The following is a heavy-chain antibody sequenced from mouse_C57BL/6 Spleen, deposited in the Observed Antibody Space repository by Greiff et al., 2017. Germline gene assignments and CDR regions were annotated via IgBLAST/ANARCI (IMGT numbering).Heavy chain of an antibody. V-gene: IGHV1-15*01. CDR2: IDPETGGT. D-gene: IGHD2-3*01. CDR3: TRWDDGRFAY. Sequence: QVQLQQSGAELVRPGASVTLSCKASGYTFTDYEMHWVKQTPVHGLEWIGAIDPETGGTAYNQKFKGKAILTADKSSSTAYMELRSLTSEDSAVYYCTRWDDGRFAYWGQGTLVTVSA. J-gene: IGHJ3*01. CDR1: GYTFTDYE.